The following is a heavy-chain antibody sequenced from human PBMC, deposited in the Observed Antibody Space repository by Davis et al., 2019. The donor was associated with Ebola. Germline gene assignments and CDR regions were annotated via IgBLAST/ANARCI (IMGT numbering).Heavy chain of an antibody. D-gene: IGHD3-3*01. CDR2: ISGSGGST. Sequence: GESLKISCAASGFTFSSYAMSWVRQAPGKGLEWVSAISGSGGSTYYADSVKGRFTISRDNSKNTLYLQMNSLRAEDTAVYYCAKDIRVLRFLEWPWGQGTLVTVSS. V-gene: IGHV3-23*01. CDR3: AKDIRVLRFLEWP. J-gene: IGHJ5*02. CDR1: GFTFSSYA.